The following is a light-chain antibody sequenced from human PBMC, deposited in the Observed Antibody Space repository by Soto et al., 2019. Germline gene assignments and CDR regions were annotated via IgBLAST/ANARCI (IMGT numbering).Light chain of an antibody. V-gene: IGLV9-49*02. Sequence: QSVLTQPPSASASLGASVTLTCTLSSGDDDYRVDWYQQRPGKGPQFVMRVGTGGIVGSKGQGIPDRFSDLGSGSNPDLTTENIQEEDESDYYCGAAHGSGTKCVLVVFGGGTKLTVL. CDR3: GAAHGSGTKCVLVV. CDR2: VGTGGIVG. CDR1: SGDDDYR. J-gene: IGLJ2*01.